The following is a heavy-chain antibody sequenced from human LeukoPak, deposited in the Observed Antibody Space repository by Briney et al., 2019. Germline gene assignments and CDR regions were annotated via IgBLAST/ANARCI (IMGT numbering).Heavy chain of an antibody. V-gene: IGHV1-69*13. CDR3: ARAGGSYVAYDY. CDR2: IIPIFGTA. D-gene: IGHD1-26*01. CDR1: GGTFTSYA. J-gene: IGHJ4*02. Sequence: SVKVSCKASGGTFTSYAISWVRQAPGQGLEWMGRIIPIFGTANYAQKFQGRVTITSDESTSTAYMELSSLRSEDTAVYYCARAGGSYVAYDYWGQGTLVTVSS.